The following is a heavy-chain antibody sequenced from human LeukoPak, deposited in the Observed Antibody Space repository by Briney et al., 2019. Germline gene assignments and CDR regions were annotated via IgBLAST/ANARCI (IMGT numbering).Heavy chain of an antibody. V-gene: IGHV4-31*03. CDR2: IYYSGST. J-gene: IGHJ4*02. D-gene: IGHD5-18*01. Sequence: PSQTLSLTCTVSGGSISSGGYYWSWIRQHPGKGLEWIGYIYYSGSTYYNPSLKSRVTISVDTSKNQFSLKLSSVTAADTAVYYCARAVRGYSYGIRYYLDYWGQGTLVTVSS. CDR1: GGSISSGGYY. CDR3: ARAVRGYSYGIRYYLDY.